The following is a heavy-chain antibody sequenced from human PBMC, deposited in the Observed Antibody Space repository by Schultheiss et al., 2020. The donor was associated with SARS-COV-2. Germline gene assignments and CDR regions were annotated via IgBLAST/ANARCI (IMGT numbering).Heavy chain of an antibody. D-gene: IGHD2-2*02. J-gene: IGHJ5*02. V-gene: IGHV4-4*07. CDR3: ARTVPNYCSSTSCYSDWFDP. Sequence: SETLSLTCTVSGGSISSYYWSWIRQPAGKGLEWIGRIYTSGSTNYNPSLKSPVTISVDTSKNQFSLKLSSVTAADTAVYYCARTVPNYCSSTSCYSDWFDPWGQGTLVTVAS. CDR1: GGSISSYY. CDR2: IYTSGST.